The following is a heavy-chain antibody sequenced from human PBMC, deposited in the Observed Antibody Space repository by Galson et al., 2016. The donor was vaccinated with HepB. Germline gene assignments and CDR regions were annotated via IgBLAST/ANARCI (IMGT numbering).Heavy chain of an antibody. CDR1: GYTFTSYD. V-gene: IGHV1-8*01. CDR2: MNSNSGNT. J-gene: IGHJ4*02. Sequence: SVKVSCKASGYTFTSYDINWVRQATGQGLEWMGWMNSNSGNTVYAQKFQGRLTMTRNTSISTAYMELSSLTSEDTAIYFCARGRGTVGYWGQGSLVTVSP. CDR3: ARGRGTVGY.